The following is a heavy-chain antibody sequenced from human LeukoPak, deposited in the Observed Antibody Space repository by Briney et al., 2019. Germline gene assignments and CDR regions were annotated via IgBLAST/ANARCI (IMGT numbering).Heavy chain of an antibody. V-gene: IGHV1-2*02. D-gene: IGHD5-24*01. CDR2: INPNSGGT. Sequence: ASVKVSCKASGYTFTGYYMHWVRQAPGQGLEWMGWINPNSGGTNYAQKFQGRVTMTRDTSISTAYVELSRLRSDDTAVYYCARSRSTEMATIGYWGQGTLVTVSS. CDR3: ARSRSTEMATIGY. J-gene: IGHJ4*02. CDR1: GYTFTGYY.